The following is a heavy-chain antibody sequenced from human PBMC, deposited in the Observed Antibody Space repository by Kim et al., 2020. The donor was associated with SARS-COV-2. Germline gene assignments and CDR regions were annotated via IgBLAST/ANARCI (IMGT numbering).Heavy chain of an antibody. Sequence: SVKVSCKASGGIFSSYAISWVRQAPGQGLEWMGGIIPIFGTANYAQKFQGRVTITADESTSTSYMELSSLRSEDTAVYYCARFGYSSSWYYYYGMDVWGQGTTVTVSS. CDR3: ARFGYSSSWYYYYGMDV. CDR1: GGIFSSYA. CDR2: IIPIFGTA. V-gene: IGHV1-69*13. D-gene: IGHD6-13*01. J-gene: IGHJ6*02.